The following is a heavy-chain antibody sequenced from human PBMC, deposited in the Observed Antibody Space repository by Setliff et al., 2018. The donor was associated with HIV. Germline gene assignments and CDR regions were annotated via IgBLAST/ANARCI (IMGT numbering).Heavy chain of an antibody. CDR2: IHYSGST. V-gene: IGHV4-59*11. CDR1: GGSLRSH. Sequence: LSLTCSVSGGSLRSHWSWIRQPPGKGLEWVGYIHYSGSTKYNSSLKRRVTMSIDKSKNQFSLKLSSATAADTAIYYCARVDRVESAFDIWGQGAMATVSS. CDR3: ARVDRVESAFDI. D-gene: IGHD2-15*01. J-gene: IGHJ3*02.